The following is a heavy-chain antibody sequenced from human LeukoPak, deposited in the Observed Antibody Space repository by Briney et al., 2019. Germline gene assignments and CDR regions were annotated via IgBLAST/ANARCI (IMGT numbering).Heavy chain of an antibody. D-gene: IGHD3-9*01. CDR3: AGHYDILTRYYFDY. Sequence: GGSLRLSCAASGFTVSSNYMSWVRQAPGKGLEWVSVIYSGGSTYYADSVKGRFTISRDNSKNTLYLQMNSLRAEDTAVYYCAGHYDILTRYYFDYWGQGTLVTVSS. CDR2: IYSGGST. CDR1: GFTVSSNY. V-gene: IGHV3-53*01. J-gene: IGHJ4*02.